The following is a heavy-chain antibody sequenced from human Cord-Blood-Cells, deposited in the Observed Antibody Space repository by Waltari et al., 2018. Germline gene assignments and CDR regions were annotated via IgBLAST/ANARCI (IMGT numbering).Heavy chain of an antibody. CDR2: IIPIFGTA. J-gene: IGHJ5*02. D-gene: IGHD2-15*01. V-gene: IGHV1-69*06. Sequence: QVQLVQSGAEVKKPGSSVKVSCQASGGPFSSYAIRRVRPAPGQGLESMGGIIPIFGTANYAQKFQGRVTITADKSTSTAYMELSSLRSEDTAVYYCARPNCSGGSCYFNWFDPWGQGTLVTVSS. CDR3: ARPNCSGGSCYFNWFDP. CDR1: GGPFSSYA.